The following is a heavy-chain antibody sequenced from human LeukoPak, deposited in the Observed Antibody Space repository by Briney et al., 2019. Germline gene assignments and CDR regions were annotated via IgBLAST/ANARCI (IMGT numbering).Heavy chain of an antibody. V-gene: IGHV4-59*01. D-gene: IGHD2/OR15-2a*01. CDR3: AGGLDYCFDY. J-gene: IGHJ4*02. CDR1: GGSISSYY. Sequence: SETLSLTCTVSGGSISSYYWSWIRQPPGKGLEWIGYVYYSGSTNYNPSLKSRVTISVDTSKNQFSLKLSSVTAADTAVYYCAGGLDYCFDYWGQGTLVTVSS. CDR2: VYYSGST.